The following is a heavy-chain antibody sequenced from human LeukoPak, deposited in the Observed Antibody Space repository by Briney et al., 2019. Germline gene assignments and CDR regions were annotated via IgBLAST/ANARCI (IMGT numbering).Heavy chain of an antibody. D-gene: IGHD6-13*01. V-gene: IGHV3-48*01. CDR1: GFTFSSYS. J-gene: IGHJ4*02. CDR3: ARGIGYSSSWYTPFDY. CDR2: ISSSSSTI. Sequence: SGGSLRLSCAASGFTFSSYSMNWVRQAPGKGLEWVSYISSSSSTIYYADSVKGRFTISRDNAKNSLYLQMNSLRAEDTAVYYCARGIGYSSSWYTPFDYWGQGTLVTVSS.